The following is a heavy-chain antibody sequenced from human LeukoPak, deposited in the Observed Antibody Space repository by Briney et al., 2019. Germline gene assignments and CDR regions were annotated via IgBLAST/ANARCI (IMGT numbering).Heavy chain of an antibody. CDR2: INSDGSST. CDR3: SRGKQQLVQIVDY. D-gene: IGHD6-13*01. J-gene: IGHJ4*02. Sequence: PGGSLRLSCAASGFTFSSYWMHWVRQGPGEGLVWVSRINSDGSSTSYADSVKGRFTISRDNAKNRLYLQMNSLRAEDTAVYYCSRGKQQLVQIVDYWGQGTLVTVSS. V-gene: IGHV3-74*01. CDR1: GFTFSSYW.